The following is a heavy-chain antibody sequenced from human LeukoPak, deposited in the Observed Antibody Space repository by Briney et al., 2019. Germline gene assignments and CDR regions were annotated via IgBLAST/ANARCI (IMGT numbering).Heavy chain of an antibody. J-gene: IGHJ4*02. Sequence: SGGSLRLSCTDSGFPFIEYSMNWVRQAPGKGLEWISYIGIDSGNTKYADSVRGRFTISADKAKNSLYLQMNSLRVEDTAVYYCARDHNYAFDNWGQGTLVSVAS. V-gene: IGHV3-48*01. CDR1: GFPFIEYS. CDR2: IGIDSGNT. D-gene: IGHD1-1*01. CDR3: ARDHNYAFDN.